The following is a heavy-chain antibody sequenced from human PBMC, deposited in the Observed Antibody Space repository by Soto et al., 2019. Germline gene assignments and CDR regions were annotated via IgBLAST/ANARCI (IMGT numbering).Heavy chain of an antibody. J-gene: IGHJ4*02. CDR1: GYIFTDHL. CDR2: VHPDSGGT. CDR3: ARGAQGFFPVSGIYFYFDH. V-gene: IGHV1-2*02. D-gene: IGHD3-22*01. Sequence: GASVKVSCKTSGYIFTDHLIHWVRQSPGQGLQLVGWVHPDSGGTNVAQAFQDRVTMTADTSITTAYMDLARLRPDDTAIFYCARGAQGFFPVSGIYFYFDHWGQGTPVTVSS.